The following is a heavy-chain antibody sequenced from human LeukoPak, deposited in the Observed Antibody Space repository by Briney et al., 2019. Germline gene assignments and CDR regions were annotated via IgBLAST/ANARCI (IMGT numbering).Heavy chain of an antibody. J-gene: IGHJ4*02. CDR2: ISGSGGST. CDR3: AKGDYDRSGSLIDY. V-gene: IGHV3-23*01. Sequence: GGSLRLSCAASGFTFSSYAMSWVRQAPGKGLEWVSAISGSGGSTYYADSVKGRLTISRDNSKNTLYLQMNSLRAEDTAVYYCAKGDYDRSGSLIDYWGQGTLVTVSS. CDR1: GFTFSSYA. D-gene: IGHD3-22*01.